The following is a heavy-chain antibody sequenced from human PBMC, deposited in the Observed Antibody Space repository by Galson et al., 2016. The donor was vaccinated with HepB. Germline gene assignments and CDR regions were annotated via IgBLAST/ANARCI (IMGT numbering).Heavy chain of an antibody. CDR3: TGAGVDRVGAFDI. V-gene: IGHV3-20*04. CDR1: GFTFADYG. J-gene: IGHJ3*02. Sequence: SLRLSCAASGFTFADYGMNWVRQAPGRGLEWVSGINWQGGYTGYADSVKARFTNSRDNAKNTVYLQMNSLRVEDTALYYCTGAGVDRVGAFDIWGQGTTVTVSS. D-gene: IGHD1-26*01. CDR2: INWQGGYT.